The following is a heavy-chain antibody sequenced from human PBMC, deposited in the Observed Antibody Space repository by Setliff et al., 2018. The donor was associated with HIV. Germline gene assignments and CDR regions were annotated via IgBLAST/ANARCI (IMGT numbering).Heavy chain of an antibody. CDR1: GYSISSGYY. Sequence: SETLSLTCAVSGYSISSGYYWGWIRQPPGKGLEWIGSIFHSAATNYNPSLKSRVTISLDTSKNQFSLKLSSVTAADTAVYYCARENGRTNYYYYYGLDVWGQGTTVTVSS. CDR3: ARENGRTNYYYYYGLDV. CDR2: IFHSAAT. V-gene: IGHV4-38-2*02. J-gene: IGHJ6*02.